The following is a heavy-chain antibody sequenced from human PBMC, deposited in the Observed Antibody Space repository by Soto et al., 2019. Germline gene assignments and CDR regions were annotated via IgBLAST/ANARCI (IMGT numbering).Heavy chain of an antibody. CDR1: GFTFSTYW. D-gene: IGHD2-15*01. CDR2: IKQDGREK. CDR3: ASQRRGGSFGDY. J-gene: IGHJ4*02. Sequence: GGSLRLSCVGSGFTFSTYWMTWVRPAPGKGLEWVANIKQDGREKHYVDAVKRRFTITRHNPKNSQYLQMNSLRAEDTAVYYCASQRRGGSFGDYWGQGTLVTVLL. V-gene: IGHV3-7*01.